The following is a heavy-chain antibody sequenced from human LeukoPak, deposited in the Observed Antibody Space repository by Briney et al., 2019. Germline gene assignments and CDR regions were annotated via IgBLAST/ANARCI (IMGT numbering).Heavy chain of an antibody. D-gene: IGHD3-10*01. CDR3: ARDRFPPRGGDY. J-gene: IGHJ4*02. CDR1: GYTFTDFY. V-gene: IGHV1-2*02. CDR2: INPNSGGT. Sequence: GASVKVSCQTSGYTFTDFYMHWVRQAPGQGLEWMGWINPNSGGTNYAQKFQGRVTLTRDTSITTAYMELSRLRSDDTAVYYCARDRFPPRGGDYWGQGTLVTVSS.